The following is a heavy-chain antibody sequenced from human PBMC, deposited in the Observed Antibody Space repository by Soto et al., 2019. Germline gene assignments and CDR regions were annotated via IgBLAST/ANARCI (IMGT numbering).Heavy chain of an antibody. CDR3: ARQGTAVAGMNWFDP. V-gene: IGHV1-3*01. Sequence: GPSVKVSCKASGYTFTSYAMHWVRQAPGQRLEWMGWINAGNGNTKYSQKFQGRVTITRDTSASTAYMELSSLRSEDTAVYYCARQGTAVAGMNWFDPWGQGTLVTVSA. CDR1: GYTFTSYA. D-gene: IGHD6-19*01. CDR2: INAGNGNT. J-gene: IGHJ5*02.